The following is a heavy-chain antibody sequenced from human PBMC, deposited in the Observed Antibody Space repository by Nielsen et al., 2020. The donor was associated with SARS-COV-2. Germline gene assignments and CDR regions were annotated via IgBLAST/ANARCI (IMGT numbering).Heavy chain of an antibody. CDR2: IILVFNAA. D-gene: IGHD4-23*01. CDR3: ARHDYGGNSPIDS. V-gene: IGHV1-69*01. Sequence: WVGQAPGQGLEWLGGIILVFNAANYAQKFQGRATITADESTKTVHLELSSLISEDTAVYYCARHDYGGNSPIDSWGQGTLVTVSS. J-gene: IGHJ4*02.